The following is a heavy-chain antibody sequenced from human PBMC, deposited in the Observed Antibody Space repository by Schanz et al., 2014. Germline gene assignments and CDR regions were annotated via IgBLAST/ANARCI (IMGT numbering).Heavy chain of an antibody. CDR2: INTGSGDT. V-gene: IGHV1-18*01. Sequence: GAEVKKPGASVRVSCKASGYTFTTYAMSWVRQAPGQRLEWMGWINTGSGDTKYSQNFQGRVTITRDTSASTAYMELRSLRSDDTAVYYCAKAEYDILTDSYSRLDPWGQGTLVTVSS. CDR1: GYTFTTYA. CDR3: AKAEYDILTDSYSRLDP. D-gene: IGHD3-9*01. J-gene: IGHJ5*02.